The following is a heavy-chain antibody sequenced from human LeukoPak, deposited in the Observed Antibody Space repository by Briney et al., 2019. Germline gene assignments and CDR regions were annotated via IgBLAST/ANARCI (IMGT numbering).Heavy chain of an antibody. Sequence: SETLSLTCTVSGGSISSYYWSWIRQPPGKGLEWIGYIYYSGSTNYNPSLKSRVTISVDTSKNQFSLKLSSVSAADTAVYYCARTGNGRKEPYYYYMDVWGKGTTVTVSS. CDR2: IYYSGST. J-gene: IGHJ6*03. V-gene: IGHV4-59*01. CDR1: GGSISSYY. CDR3: ARTGNGRKEPYYYYMDV. D-gene: IGHD1-14*01.